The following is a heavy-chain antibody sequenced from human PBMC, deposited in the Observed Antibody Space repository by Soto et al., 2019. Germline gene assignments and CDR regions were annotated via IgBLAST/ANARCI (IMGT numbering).Heavy chain of an antibody. V-gene: IGHV3-23*01. J-gene: IGHJ5*02. Sequence: EVQLLESGGGLAQPGESLTLSCAASGFMFSGYAMSWVRQAPGKGLEWVSAVSNSGTSTSYADSVKGRFTISRDNSKNTLYLQMSGLGAEDTALYYCVKDLAASGWFDPWGQGTLVIVSS. CDR1: GFMFSGYA. CDR3: VKDLAASGWFDP. CDR2: VSNSGTST. D-gene: IGHD2-15*01.